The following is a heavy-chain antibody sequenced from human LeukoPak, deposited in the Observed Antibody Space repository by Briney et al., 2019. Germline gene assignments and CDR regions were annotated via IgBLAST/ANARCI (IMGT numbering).Heavy chain of an antibody. D-gene: IGHD3-9*01. V-gene: IGHV1-18*01. CDR1: GYTFTSYC. CDR2: ISAYNGNT. Sequence: GASVNVSCKASGYTFTSYCISWVRQAPGQGLEWMGWISAYNGNTNYAQKLQGRVTMTTDTSTSTVYMELRSLRSDDTAVYYCARVPPILTGYSIPYYFDYWGQGTLVTVSS. J-gene: IGHJ4*02. CDR3: ARVPPILTGYSIPYYFDY.